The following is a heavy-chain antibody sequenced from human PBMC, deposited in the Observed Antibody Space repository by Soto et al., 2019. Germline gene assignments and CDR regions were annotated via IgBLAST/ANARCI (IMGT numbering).Heavy chain of an antibody. CDR2: VYYSGT. CDR1: GGSMCSNY. Sequence: SETLSLTSTVSGGSMCSNYWSWIPQSPGKGLEWIGFVYYSGTKYNPSFESRVTMSVDTPKKQFSLELSSVTAADTAVYYCVSYRGAFYCDHWGQGTPVTVSS. V-gene: IGHV4-59*01. J-gene: IGHJ4*02. CDR3: VSYRGAFYCDH. D-gene: IGHD4-4*01.